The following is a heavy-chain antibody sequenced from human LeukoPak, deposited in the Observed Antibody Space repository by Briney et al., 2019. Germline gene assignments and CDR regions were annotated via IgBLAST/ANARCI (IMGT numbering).Heavy chain of an antibody. V-gene: IGHV4-59*01. Sequence: KPSETLSLTCTVSGGSISSYYWSWIRQPPGKGLEWIGYIYYSGSTNYNPSLKSRVTISVDTSKNQFSLKLSSVTAADTAVYYCARARDPSLIDYWGQGTLVTVSS. CDR3: ARARDPSLIDY. CDR2: IYYSGST. CDR1: GGSISSYY. J-gene: IGHJ4*02.